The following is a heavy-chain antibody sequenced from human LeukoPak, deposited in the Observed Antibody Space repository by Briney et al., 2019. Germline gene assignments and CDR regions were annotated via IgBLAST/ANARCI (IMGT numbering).Heavy chain of an antibody. D-gene: IGHD3-9*01. J-gene: IGHJ4*02. CDR1: GGTFSSYA. CDR2: IMPIFGTA. V-gene: IGHV1-69*13. CDR3: ARVKASLTGYQMTYYFDQ. Sequence: GASVKVSCKASGGTFSSYAITRVRQAPGQGLEWMGGIMPIFGTANYAQKFQGRVTIIADESTSTAYMELSSLRSEDTAVYYCARVKASLTGYQMTYYFDQWGQGTLVTVSS.